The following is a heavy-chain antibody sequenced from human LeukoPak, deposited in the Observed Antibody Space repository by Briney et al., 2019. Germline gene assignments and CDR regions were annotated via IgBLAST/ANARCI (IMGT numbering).Heavy chain of an antibody. V-gene: IGHV3-30-3*01. D-gene: IGHD5-12*01. CDR3: ARGLMATIYYYYGMDV. J-gene: IGHJ6*02. CDR1: GFTSSNYA. Sequence: GGSLRLSCAVSGFTSSNYAMHWVRQAPGKGLEGVTVISYDGSNKYYADSVKGRFTISRDNSKNTLYLQMNRMRAEDTAVYYCARGLMATIYYYYGMDVWGQGTTVTVSS. CDR2: ISYDGSNK.